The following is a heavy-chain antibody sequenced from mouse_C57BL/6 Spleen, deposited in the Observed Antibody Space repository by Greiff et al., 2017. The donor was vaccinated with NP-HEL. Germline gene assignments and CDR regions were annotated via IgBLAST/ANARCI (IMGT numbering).Heavy chain of an antibody. D-gene: IGHD1-1*01. V-gene: IGHV1-82*01. J-gene: IGHJ2*01. Sequence: VQLQQSGPELVKPGASVKISCKASGYAFSSSWMNWVMQRPGTVLSWIGRIYPGVGVPNYNGKFKGKATLTADKSSSTAYMQLSSLTSEDSAVYFCALFITTVVEGFDYGGQGTTLTVSS. CDR2: IYPGVGVP. CDR1: GYAFSSSW. CDR3: ALFITTVVEGFDY.